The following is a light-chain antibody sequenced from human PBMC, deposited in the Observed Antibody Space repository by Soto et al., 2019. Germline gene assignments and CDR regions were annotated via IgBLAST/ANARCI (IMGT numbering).Light chain of an antibody. Sequence: EIVLTQSPATLSSSPGERATLFCRASQSVSSDFAWYQQKPGQAPNLLXXDAXNRATGIPARFSGSGSGTDFTLTISSLEPEDFAVYYCQQRSNWPLTFGQGTRLEIK. J-gene: IGKJ5*01. V-gene: IGKV3-11*01. CDR2: DAX. CDR1: QSVSSD. CDR3: QQRSNWPLT.